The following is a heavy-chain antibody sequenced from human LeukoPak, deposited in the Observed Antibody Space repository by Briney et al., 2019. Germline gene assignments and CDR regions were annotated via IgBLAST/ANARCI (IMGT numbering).Heavy chain of an antibody. Sequence: LPGGSLRLSCAASGFTFSSYAMSWVRQAPGKGLEWVSAISGSGGSTYYADSVKGRFTISRENSKNTLYLQMNSLRAEDTAVYYCAKDIVLGDCSGGSCQSDFDYWGQGTLVTVSS. J-gene: IGHJ4*02. CDR3: AKDIVLGDCSGGSCQSDFDY. V-gene: IGHV3-23*01. CDR1: GFTFSSYA. CDR2: ISGSGGST. D-gene: IGHD2-15*01.